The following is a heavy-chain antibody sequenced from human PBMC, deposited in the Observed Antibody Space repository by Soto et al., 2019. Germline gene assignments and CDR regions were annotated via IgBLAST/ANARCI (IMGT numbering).Heavy chain of an antibody. CDR3: VKSRGGNNFDFFD. D-gene: IGHD5-12*01. V-gene: IGHV3-64D*06. Sequence: GGSLRLSCAASGFIFSDHYMDWVRQTPGKGLEYVSGIRGNGDPPFYADSVKGRFTISRDNSKNTLYLQMSSLSADDTAVYYCVKSRGGNNFDFFDWGQGALVTVSS. CDR1: GFIFSDHY. J-gene: IGHJ4*02. CDR2: IRGNGDPP.